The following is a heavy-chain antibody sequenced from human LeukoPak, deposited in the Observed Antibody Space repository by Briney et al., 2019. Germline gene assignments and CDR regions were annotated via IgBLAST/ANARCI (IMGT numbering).Heavy chain of an antibody. D-gene: IGHD3-10*01. J-gene: IGHJ5*02. CDR3: ARDIRGSGNYGWFDP. V-gene: IGHV3-23*01. CDR1: GFTFSSYA. CDR2: ISDSGGTT. Sequence: PGESLRLSCVASGFTFSSYAMSWVRQAPGKGLEWVGSISDSGGTTYYLDSVRGRFTISRDNSKNTLYLQMNSLRAEDTAIYSCARDIRGSGNYGWFDPWGQGTLVTVSS.